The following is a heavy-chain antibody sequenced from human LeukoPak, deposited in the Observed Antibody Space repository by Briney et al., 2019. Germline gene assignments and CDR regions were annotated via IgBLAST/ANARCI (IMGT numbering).Heavy chain of an antibody. D-gene: IGHD2-2*01. CDR1: GFTFSSYE. CDR2: ISSSGSIT. Sequence: GGSLRLSCAASGFTFSSYEMNWVRQAPGKGLEWVSYISSSGSITYYADSVKGRFTISRDNAKNSLFLQMNSLRAEDTAVYYCARRYCNSTSCLIDYWGQGTLVTVSS. J-gene: IGHJ4*02. V-gene: IGHV3-48*03. CDR3: ARRYCNSTSCLIDY.